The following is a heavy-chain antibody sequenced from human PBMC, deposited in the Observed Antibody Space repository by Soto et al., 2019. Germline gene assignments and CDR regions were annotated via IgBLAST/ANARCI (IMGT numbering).Heavy chain of an antibody. V-gene: IGHV4-39*01. Sequence: QLQLQESGPGLVKPSETLSLTCTVSGGSISSSSYYWGWIRQPPGKGLEWIGSVYYSGSTYYYPSIRSRVTISVDTSKNQFSLKLSSVTAADTAVYYCASLTTVTTENDYWGQGTLVTVSS. D-gene: IGHD4-17*01. J-gene: IGHJ4*02. CDR2: VYYSGST. CDR1: GGSISSSSYY. CDR3: ASLTTVTTENDY.